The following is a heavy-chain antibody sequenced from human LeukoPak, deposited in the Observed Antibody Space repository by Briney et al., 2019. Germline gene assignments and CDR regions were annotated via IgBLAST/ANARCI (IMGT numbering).Heavy chain of an antibody. CDR1: GVSITTYY. V-gene: IGHV4-59*01. CDR3: AREHYGDSVDY. Sequence: SETLSLTCTVSGVSITTYYWSWIRQPPGKGLQWIGYIYYTGRINYNPSLKSRVTISLDTSKSQFSLELTSVTAADTAVYYCAREHYGDSVDYWGQGTLVTVSS. CDR2: IYYTGRI. J-gene: IGHJ4*02. D-gene: IGHD4-17*01.